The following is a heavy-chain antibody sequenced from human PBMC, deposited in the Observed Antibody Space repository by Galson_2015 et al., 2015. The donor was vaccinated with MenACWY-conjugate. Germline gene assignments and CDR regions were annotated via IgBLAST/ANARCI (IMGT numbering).Heavy chain of an antibody. Sequence: SLRLSCAASGFTFSNYRMTWVRQAPGKGPEWLTKIKEDGTDKYYVDSVRGRFTISRDNAKNSLYLQMNSLRDDDTAVYYCAREDFYRCDYWGQGTLVTVSS. CDR3: AREDFYRCDY. V-gene: IGHV3-7*03. CDR1: GFTFSNYR. J-gene: IGHJ4*02. D-gene: IGHD2/OR15-2a*01. CDR2: IKEDGTDK.